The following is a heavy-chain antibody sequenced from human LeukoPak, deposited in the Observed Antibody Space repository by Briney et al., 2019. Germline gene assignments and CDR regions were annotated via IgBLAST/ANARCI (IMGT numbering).Heavy chain of an antibody. CDR2: IKQDGSEK. J-gene: IGHJ6*04. V-gene: IGHV3-7*03. CDR1: GFTFSSYW. CDR3: AREEGSGGYYHGMDV. Sequence: GGSLRLSCAASGFTFSSYWMSWVRQAPGKGLEWVANIKQDGSEKYYVDSVKGRFTISRDNAKNSLYLQMNSLRAEDTAVYYCAREEGSGGYYHGMDVWGKRTTVTVFS. D-gene: IGHD3-10*01.